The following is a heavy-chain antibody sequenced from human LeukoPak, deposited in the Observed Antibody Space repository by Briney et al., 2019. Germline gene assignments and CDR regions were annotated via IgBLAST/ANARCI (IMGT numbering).Heavy chain of an antibody. V-gene: IGHV1-46*01. J-gene: IGHJ6*03. CDR1: GYTFTSYY. CDR3: ARAISAYDYVWGSYRYTEREGSYYYMDV. Sequence: ASVKVSCKASGYTFTSYYMHWVRQAPGQGLEWMGIINPSGGSTSYAQKFQGRVTMTTDTSTSTAYMELRSLRSDDTAVYYCARAISAYDYVWGSYRYTEREGSYYYMDVWGKGTTVAISS. D-gene: IGHD3-16*02. CDR2: INPSGGST.